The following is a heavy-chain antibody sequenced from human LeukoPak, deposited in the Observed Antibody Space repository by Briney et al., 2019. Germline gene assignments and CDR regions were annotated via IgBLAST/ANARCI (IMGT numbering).Heavy chain of an antibody. CDR2: INPNSGGT. V-gene: IGHV1-2*02. D-gene: IGHD3-10*01. CDR1: GYTFTHYY. Sequence: VASLKVSCKASGYTFTHYYIHWVRQAPGQGLEWMGWINPNSGGTNYAQKFQGRVTMTRGTSISTAYMELSRLRSDDTAVYYCARALPMFRGLTSWDYWGQGTLVIVSS. J-gene: IGHJ4*02. CDR3: ARALPMFRGLTSWDY.